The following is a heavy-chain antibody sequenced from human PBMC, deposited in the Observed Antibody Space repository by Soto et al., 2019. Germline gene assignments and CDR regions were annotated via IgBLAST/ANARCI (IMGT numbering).Heavy chain of an antibody. J-gene: IGHJ4*02. V-gene: IGHV1-69*13. Sequence: GASVKVSCKASGGTFSSYAISWVRQAPGQGLEWMGGFIPIFGTANYAQKFQGRVTITADESTSTAYMELSSLRSEDTAVYYCARDHVAPTGGRRFDYWGQGTLVTVSS. D-gene: IGHD2-15*01. CDR1: GGTFSSYA. CDR2: FIPIFGTA. CDR3: ARDHVAPTGGRRFDY.